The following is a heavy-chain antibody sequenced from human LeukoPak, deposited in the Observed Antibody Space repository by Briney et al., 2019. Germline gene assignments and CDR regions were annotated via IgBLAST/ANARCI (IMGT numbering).Heavy chain of an antibody. Sequence: PGGSLRLSCAASGFTFSTYGMSWVRQAPGKGLEWVSAINNSGGRTYYADSVRGRFTISRDNSKNTLYLQMSSLRAEDTAVYYCAKATGTLGNWGQGTLVTVSS. D-gene: IGHD1-1*01. V-gene: IGHV3-23*01. CDR1: GFTFSTYG. CDR3: AKATGTLGN. J-gene: IGHJ4*02. CDR2: INNSGGRT.